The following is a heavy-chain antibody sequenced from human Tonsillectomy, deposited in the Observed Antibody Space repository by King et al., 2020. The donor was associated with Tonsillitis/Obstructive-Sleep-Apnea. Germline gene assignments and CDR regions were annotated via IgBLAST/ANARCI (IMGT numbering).Heavy chain of an antibody. Sequence: VQLVESGAEVKKPGASVKVSCKASGYTFTGYYMHWVRQAPGQGLEWMGRINPNSGGTNYAQKFQGRVTMTRDTSISPAYMELSRLRSDDTAVYYCARDSCSGSCYRTYYFDYWGQGTLVTVSS. CDR2: INPNSGGT. CDR1: GYTFTGYY. D-gene: IGHD2-15*01. J-gene: IGHJ4*02. CDR3: ARDSCSGSCYRTYYFDY. V-gene: IGHV1-2*06.